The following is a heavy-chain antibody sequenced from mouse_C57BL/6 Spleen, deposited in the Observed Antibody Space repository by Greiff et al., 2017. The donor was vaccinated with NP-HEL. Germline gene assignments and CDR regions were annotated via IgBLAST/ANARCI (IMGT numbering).Heavy chain of an antibody. J-gene: IGHJ2*01. V-gene: IGHV1-80*01. Sequence: QVQLQQSGAELVKPGASVKISCKASGYAFSSYWMNWVKQRPGKGLEWIGQIYPGDGDTNYNGKFKGKATLTADKSSSTAYMQLSSLTSEDSAVYFCARSGYPYYFDDWGQGTTLTVSS. D-gene: IGHD3-1*01. CDR2: IYPGDGDT. CDR3: ARSGYPYYFDD. CDR1: GYAFSSYW.